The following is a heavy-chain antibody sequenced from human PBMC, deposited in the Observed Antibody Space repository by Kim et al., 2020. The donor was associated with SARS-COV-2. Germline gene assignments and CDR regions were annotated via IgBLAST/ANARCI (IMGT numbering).Heavy chain of an antibody. J-gene: IGHJ4*02. V-gene: IGHV4-39*01. CDR3: ASRGSGWAYFDY. D-gene: IGHD6-19*01. Sequence: YYNPSLKSRVTISVDTSKNQFSLKLSSVTAADTAVYYCASRGSGWAYFDYWGQGTLVTVSS.